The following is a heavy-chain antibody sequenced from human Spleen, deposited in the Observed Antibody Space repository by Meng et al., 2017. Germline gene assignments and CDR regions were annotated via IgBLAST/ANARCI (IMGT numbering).Heavy chain of an antibody. D-gene: IGHD3-22*01. J-gene: IGHJ4*02. CDR2: IRWSSGSI. CDR1: GFTFEDYA. CDR3: AKGHYYDSSGYLFDY. V-gene: IGHV3-9*03. Sequence: GGSLRLSCAASGFTFEDYAMHWVRQAPGKGLEWVSGIRWSSGSIGYADSVKGRFTISRDNAKNSLYLQMNSLRVEDMALYYCAKGHYYDSSGYLFDYWGQGTLVTVSS.